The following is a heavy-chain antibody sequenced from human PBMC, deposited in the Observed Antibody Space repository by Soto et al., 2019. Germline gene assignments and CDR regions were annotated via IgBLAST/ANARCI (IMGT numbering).Heavy chain of an antibody. J-gene: IGHJ3*01. Sequence: PGGSLRLSCVASGFTFEDQAMHWVRQAPGKGLEWVSGISWKGDRVGYADSVKGRFTISRDNAKKSLVLQMNSLRAEDTAFYFCVRDTASDFWSAPGGPFDVWGPGTMVTVSS. CDR1: GFTFEDQA. CDR3: VRDTASDFWSAPGGPFDV. CDR2: ISWKGDRV. V-gene: IGHV3-9*01. D-gene: IGHD3-3*01.